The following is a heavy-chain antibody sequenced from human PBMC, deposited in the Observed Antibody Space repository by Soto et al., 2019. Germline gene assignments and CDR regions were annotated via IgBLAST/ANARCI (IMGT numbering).Heavy chain of an antibody. Sequence: GGSLRLSCSASGFTFSSYAMHWVRQAPGKGLEYVSAISSNGGSTYYADSVKGRFTISRDNSKNTLYLQMSSLRAEDTAVYYCVKDRVFRAIFGVVPGDWFDPWGQGTMVTVSS. D-gene: IGHD3-3*01. CDR3: VKDRVFRAIFGVVPGDWFDP. J-gene: IGHJ5*02. V-gene: IGHV3-64D*06. CDR1: GFTFSSYA. CDR2: ISSNGGST.